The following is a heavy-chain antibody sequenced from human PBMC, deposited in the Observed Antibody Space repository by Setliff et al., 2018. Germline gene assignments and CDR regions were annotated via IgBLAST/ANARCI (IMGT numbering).Heavy chain of an antibody. Sequence: PSETLSLTCTVSGGSFTTYYWSWIRQSPGKGLEWIGYIYYSGSTNYNPSLKSRVSISVDTSKNQFPLRLTSVTAADTAVYYCARAAKYDSSGYYGFWFDPWGQGTLVTVSS. D-gene: IGHD3-22*01. CDR3: ARAAKYDSSGYYGFWFDP. CDR2: IYYSGST. CDR1: GGSFTTYY. V-gene: IGHV4-59*01. J-gene: IGHJ5*02.